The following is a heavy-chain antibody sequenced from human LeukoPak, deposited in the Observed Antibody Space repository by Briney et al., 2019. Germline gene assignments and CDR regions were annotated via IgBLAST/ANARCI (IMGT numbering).Heavy chain of an antibody. CDR2: INHSGST. CDR1: GGSFSGYY. CDR3: ARGGYSYGWLFDY. J-gene: IGHJ4*02. V-gene: IGHV4-34*01. Sequence: SETLSLTCAVYGGSFSGYYWSWIRQPPGKGLEWIGEINHSGSTNYNPSLKSRVTISVDTSKNQFSLKLSSVTAADTAVYYCARGGYSYGWLFDYWGQGTLVTVSS. D-gene: IGHD5-18*01.